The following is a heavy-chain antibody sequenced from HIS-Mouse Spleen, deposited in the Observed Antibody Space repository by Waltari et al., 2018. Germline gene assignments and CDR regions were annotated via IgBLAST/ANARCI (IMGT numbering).Heavy chain of an antibody. V-gene: IGHV1-8*01. CDR2: MNPNSGNT. CDR1: GDTFTSYY. D-gene: IGHD4-4*01. CDR3: ARGHDYSNYFDY. J-gene: IGHJ4*02. Sequence: QVQLVQSGAEVKKPGASAKVSCKASGDTFTSYYINMVQQATGQGLEWMGWMNPNSGNTGYAQKFQGRVTMTRNNSISTAYMELSSLRSEDTAVYYCARGHDYSNYFDYWGQGTLVTVSS.